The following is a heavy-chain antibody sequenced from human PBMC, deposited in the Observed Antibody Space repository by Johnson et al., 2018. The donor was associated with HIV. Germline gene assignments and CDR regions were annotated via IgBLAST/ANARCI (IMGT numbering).Heavy chain of an antibody. CDR3: TTDIPVIVLGGPDI. Sequence: QVQLVESGGGLVKPGGSLRLSCAASGFTFSDYYMSWIRQAPGKGLEWVSYISSSGSTIYYADSVKGRFTISRDNSKNTLYLQMNSLKTEDTAVYYCTTDIPVIVLGGPDIWGQGTMVTVSS. CDR1: GFTFSDYY. V-gene: IGHV3-11*01. D-gene: IGHD2-8*02. CDR2: ISSSGSTI. J-gene: IGHJ3*02.